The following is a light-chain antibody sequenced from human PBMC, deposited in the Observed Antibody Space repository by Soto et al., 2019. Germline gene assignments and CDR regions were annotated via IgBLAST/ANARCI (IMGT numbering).Light chain of an antibody. CDR3: SSFTPTNTYV. V-gene: IGLV2-14*03. Sequence: QSVLTQPASVSGSPGQSIAMSCTGTSSVVGTHNFVSWYQQHPGKAPKLIIYDVSNRPSGVSDRFFGSKSGNTASLTISGLQAEDEADYYCSSFTPTNTYVFGTGTKVTVL. J-gene: IGLJ1*01. CDR1: SSVVGTHNF. CDR2: DVS.